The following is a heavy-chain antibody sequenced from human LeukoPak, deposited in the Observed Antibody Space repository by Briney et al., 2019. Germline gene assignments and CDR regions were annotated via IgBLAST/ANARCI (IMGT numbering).Heavy chain of an antibody. CDR3: AKDYDSSGYYTKYFDY. CDR2: ISGSGGST. CDR1: GFTFSSYG. J-gene: IGHJ4*02. D-gene: IGHD3-22*01. V-gene: IGHV3-23*01. Sequence: GGSLRLSCAASGFTFSSYGMSWVRQAPGKGLEWVSAISGSGGSTYHADSVKGRFTISRDNSKNTLYLQMNSLRAEDTAVYYCAKDYDSSGYYTKYFDYWGQGTLVTVSS.